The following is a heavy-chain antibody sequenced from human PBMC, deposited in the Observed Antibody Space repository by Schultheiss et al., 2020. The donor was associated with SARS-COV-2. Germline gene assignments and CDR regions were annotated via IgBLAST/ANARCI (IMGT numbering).Heavy chain of an antibody. CDR3: ARDLKDGDYAGVFDF. CDR2: ISGSGGST. D-gene: IGHD4-17*01. J-gene: IGHJ4*02. CDR1: GFTFSSYA. V-gene: IGHV3-23*01. Sequence: GGSLRLSCVTSGFTFSSYAMSWVRQAPGKGLEWVSAISGSGGSTYYADSVKGRFTISRDNSKNTLYLQMNSLTPEDTAVYHCARDLKDGDYAGVFDFWGQGTLVTVSS.